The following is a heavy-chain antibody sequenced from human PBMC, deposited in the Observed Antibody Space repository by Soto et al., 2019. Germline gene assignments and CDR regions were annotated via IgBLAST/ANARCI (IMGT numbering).Heavy chain of an antibody. CDR2: ISYDGSNK. CDR1: GFTFSSYG. Sequence: GGSLRLSCAASGFTFSSYGMHWVRQAPGKGLEWVAVISYDGSNKYYADPVKGRFTISRDNPKNTLYLQMNSLRAEDTAVYYCAKGAAGELPDDAFDIWGQGTMVTVSS. D-gene: IGHD1-26*01. J-gene: IGHJ3*02. V-gene: IGHV3-30*18. CDR3: AKGAAGELPDDAFDI.